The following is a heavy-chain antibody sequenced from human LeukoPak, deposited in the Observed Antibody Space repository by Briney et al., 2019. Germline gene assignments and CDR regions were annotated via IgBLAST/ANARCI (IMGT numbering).Heavy chain of an antibody. CDR1: GYTFTDYY. CDR2: INPNSGGT. Sequence: ASVKVSCKASGYTFTDYYMHWVRQAPGQGLEWMGWINPNSGGTNYAQKFQGRVTMTRDTSINTAYMELSRLRSDDTAVYYCARAQEPVVGATTEEFDYWGQGTLVTVSS. V-gene: IGHV1-2*02. D-gene: IGHD1-26*01. CDR3: ARAQEPVVGATTEEFDY. J-gene: IGHJ4*02.